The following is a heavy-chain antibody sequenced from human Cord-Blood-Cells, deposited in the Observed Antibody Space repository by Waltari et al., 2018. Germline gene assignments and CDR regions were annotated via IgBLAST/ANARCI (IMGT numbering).Heavy chain of an antibody. V-gene: IGHV3-53*01. Sequence: EVQLVESGGGLIQPGGSLRLSCAASGLTVSSNYMSWVRQAPGTGLEWVSVIYSGGSTYYADSVKGRFTISRDNSKNTLYLQMNSLRAEDTAVYYCARGFGYYGSGSYYNYFDYWGQGTLVTVSS. CDR1: GLTVSSNY. CDR3: ARGFGYYGSGSYYNYFDY. CDR2: IYSGGST. J-gene: IGHJ4*02. D-gene: IGHD3-10*01.